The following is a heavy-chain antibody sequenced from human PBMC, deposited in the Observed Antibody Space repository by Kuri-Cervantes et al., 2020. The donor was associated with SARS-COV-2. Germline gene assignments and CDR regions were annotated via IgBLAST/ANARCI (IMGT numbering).Heavy chain of an antibody. J-gene: IGHJ5*02. CDR3: ARDPTAHYDFWTGYYGNNWFDP. D-gene: IGHD3-3*01. CDR1: GFTFSSSW. CDR2: ISGSGGRT. V-gene: IGHV3-23*01. Sequence: GESLKISCAASGFTFSSSWMTWVRQAPGKGLEWVSGISGSGGRTYYADSVKGRFTISRDNSKNTLYLEMDSLRAEDTAVYYCARDPTAHYDFWTGYYGNNWFDPWGQGTLVTVSS.